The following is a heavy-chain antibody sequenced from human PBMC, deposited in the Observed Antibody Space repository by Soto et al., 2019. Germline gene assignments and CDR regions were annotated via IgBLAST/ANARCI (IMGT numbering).Heavy chain of an antibody. V-gene: IGHV3-33*01. D-gene: IGHD6-19*01. J-gene: IGHJ1*01. CDR2: IWYDGSNK. CDR3: ARAGAEWLVLNFQH. Sequence: QVQLVESGGGVVQPGRSLRLSCAASGFTFSSYGMHWVRQAPGKGLEWVAVIWYDGSNKYYSDSVKGRFTISRDNSKSTLYLQMNSLRAEDTAVYYWARAGAEWLVLNFQHWGQGTLVTVSS. CDR1: GFTFSSYG.